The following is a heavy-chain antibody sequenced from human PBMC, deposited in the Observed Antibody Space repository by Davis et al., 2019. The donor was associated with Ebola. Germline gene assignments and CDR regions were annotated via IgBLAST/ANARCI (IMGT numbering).Heavy chain of an antibody. V-gene: IGHV4-30-2*01. D-gene: IGHD2-2*01. CDR2: IYHSGS. CDR1: GGSITRGGYS. Sequence: SETLSLTCTVSGGSITRGGYSWGWIRQPPGEGLEWIGYIYHSGSYYNPSLNSRITMSMDKSKNQFSLTLTSVTAADTAMYFCARIPSSSTFYFDSWGQGTLVTVSS. J-gene: IGHJ4*02. CDR3: ARIPSSSTFYFDS.